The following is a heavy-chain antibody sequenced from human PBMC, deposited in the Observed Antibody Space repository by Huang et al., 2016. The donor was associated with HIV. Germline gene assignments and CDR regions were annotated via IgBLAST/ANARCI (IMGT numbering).Heavy chain of an antibody. CDR3: ARGLSFFGR. CDR2: SHSDGTTT. D-gene: IGHD3-3*01. Sequence: EEQLLESGGGLVQPGGSLRLSCAGSGFSFSTYWMHWVRQAPGKGLVWFSVSHSDGTTTNYADSVKGRFTISRDNAKNTLHLQMNSLRTEDTAFYYCARGLSFFGRWGQGTLVTVSS. CDR1: GFSFSTYW. J-gene: IGHJ4*02. V-gene: IGHV3-74*01.